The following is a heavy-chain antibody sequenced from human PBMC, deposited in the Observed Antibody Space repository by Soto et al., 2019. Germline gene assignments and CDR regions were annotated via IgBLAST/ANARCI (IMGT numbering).Heavy chain of an antibody. J-gene: IGHJ4*02. Sequence: QVQLVQSGAEVKKPGSSVKVSCKASGGSFSNSAVSWVRQAPGQGPEWMGVIIPIFGTTNYAQKFQGRVTITADASTNTAYMDLSGLTSEDTAVYFCARGPVERALIAGYFDYWGQGTLVTVSS. CDR2: IIPIFGTT. CDR3: ARGPVERALIAGYFDY. D-gene: IGHD2-2*01. CDR1: GGSFSNSA. V-gene: IGHV1-69*13.